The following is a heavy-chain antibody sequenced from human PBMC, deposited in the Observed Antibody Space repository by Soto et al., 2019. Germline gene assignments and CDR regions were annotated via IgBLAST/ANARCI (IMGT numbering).Heavy chain of an antibody. Sequence: PSETLSLTCAVYGGSFSGYYWSWIRQPPGKGLEWIGEINHSGSTNYNPSLKSRVTISVDTSKNQFSLKLSSVTAADTAVYYCARGRRQQLVEYYYYGMDVWGQGTTVTVSS. CDR2: INHSGST. CDR1: GGSFSGYY. D-gene: IGHD6-13*01. V-gene: IGHV4-34*01. J-gene: IGHJ6*02. CDR3: ARGRRQQLVEYYYYGMDV.